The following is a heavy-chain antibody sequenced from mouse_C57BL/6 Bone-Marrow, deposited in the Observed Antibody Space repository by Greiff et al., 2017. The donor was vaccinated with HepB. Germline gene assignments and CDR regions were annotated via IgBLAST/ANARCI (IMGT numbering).Heavy chain of an antibody. D-gene: IGHD4-1*02. CDR1: GFTFTDYY. Sequence: EVKVVESGGGLVQPGGSLSLSCAASGFTFTDYYMSWVRQPPGKALEWLGFIRNKANGYTTEYSASVKGRFTISRDNSQSILYLQMNALRAEDSATYYCASQLGPMDYWGQGTSVTVSS. CDR3: ASQLGPMDY. J-gene: IGHJ4*01. V-gene: IGHV7-3*01. CDR2: IRNKANGYTT.